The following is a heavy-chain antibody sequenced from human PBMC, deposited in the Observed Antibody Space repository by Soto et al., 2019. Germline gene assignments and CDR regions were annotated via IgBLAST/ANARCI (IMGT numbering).Heavy chain of an antibody. CDR3: ARGPRNPPYYFDY. V-gene: IGHV1-69*13. J-gene: IGHJ4*02. CDR1: GGTFSSYA. CDR2: IIPIFGTA. Sequence: GASVKVSCKASGGTFSSYAISWVRQAPGQGLEWMGGIIPIFGTANYAQKFQGRVTITADESTSTAYMELSSLRSEDTAVYYCARGPRNPPYYFDYWGQGTLVTVSS.